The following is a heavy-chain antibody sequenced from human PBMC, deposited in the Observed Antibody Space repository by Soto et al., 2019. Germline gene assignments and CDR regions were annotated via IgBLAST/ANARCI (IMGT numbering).Heavy chain of an antibody. D-gene: IGHD6-6*01. CDR2: IWYDGSNK. V-gene: IGHV3-33*01. CDR3: AREGFIAARHEYGMDV. J-gene: IGHJ6*02. CDR1: GFTFSSYG. Sequence: QVQLVESGGGVVQPGRSLRLSCAASGFTFSSYGMHWVRQAPGKGLEWVAVIWYDGSNKYYADSVKGRFTISRDNSKNSLYLQMNSLRAEDTAVYYCAREGFIAARHEYGMDVWGQGTTVTVSS.